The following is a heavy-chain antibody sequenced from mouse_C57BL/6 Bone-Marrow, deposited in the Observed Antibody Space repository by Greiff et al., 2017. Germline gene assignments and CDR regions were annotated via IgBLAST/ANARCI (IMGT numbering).Heavy chain of an antibody. CDR2: INPSSGYT. J-gene: IGHJ3*01. Sequence: VQLQESGAELARPGASVKMSCKASGYTFTSYTMHWVKQRPGQGLEWIGYINPSSGYTKYNQKFKDKATLTADKSSSTAYMQLGSLTSEDSAVYYCARSVWGFAYWGQGTLVTVSA. CDR3: ARSVWGFAY. D-gene: IGHD2-10*02. V-gene: IGHV1-4*01. CDR1: GYTFTSYT.